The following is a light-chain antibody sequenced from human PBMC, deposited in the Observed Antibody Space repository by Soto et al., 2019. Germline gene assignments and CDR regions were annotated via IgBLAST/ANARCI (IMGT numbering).Light chain of an antibody. CDR2: KVN. V-gene: IGLV2-14*01. CDR1: SSDVGG. CDR3: NSYTSSNSCV. J-gene: IGLJ1*01. Sequence: QSALTQPASVSGSPGQSITISCTGTSSDVGGPRQSPQIMIYKVNNRPSGVSDRFSGSKSGNTASLTISGLQAEDEADYYYNSYTSSNSCVFGTGTKLTVL.